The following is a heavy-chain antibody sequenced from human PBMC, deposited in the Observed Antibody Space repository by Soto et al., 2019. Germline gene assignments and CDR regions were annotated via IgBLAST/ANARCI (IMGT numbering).Heavy chain of an antibody. J-gene: IGHJ4*02. CDR3: ARVAPYGYYFDY. Sequence: ASVKVSCTASGYTFTTYVMHWVRQAPGQRLEWLGWINAATGNTKFSQKFQGRVTITRDTSASTAYMDLSSLRSEDTAVYYCARVAPYGYYFDYWGQGTLVTVSS. CDR2: INAATGNT. V-gene: IGHV1-3*01. CDR1: GYTFTTYV. D-gene: IGHD2-8*01.